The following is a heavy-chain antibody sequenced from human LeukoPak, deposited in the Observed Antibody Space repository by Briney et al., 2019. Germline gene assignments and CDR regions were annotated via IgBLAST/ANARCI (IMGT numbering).Heavy chain of an antibody. V-gene: IGHV3-11*04. Sequence: GGSLRLSCAASGFTFSDYYMNWIRQAPGKGLEWISYISSSGGTIYYADSVKGRFTISRNNAKNSLYLQMNSLRAEDTAVYYCAGYSSGWFGAFHIWGQGTMVTVSS. CDR2: ISSSGGTI. CDR3: AGYSSGWFGAFHI. CDR1: GFTFSDYY. D-gene: IGHD6-19*01. J-gene: IGHJ3*02.